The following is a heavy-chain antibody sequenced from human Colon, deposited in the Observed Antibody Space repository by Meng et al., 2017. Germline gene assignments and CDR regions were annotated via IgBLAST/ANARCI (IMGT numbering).Heavy chain of an antibody. J-gene: IGHJ4*02. CDR1: GGSISSYD. V-gene: IGHV4-4*07. CDR2: IYTSGNT. Sequence: AQLQEAGLGLVKPSETLSLLCTVSGGSISSYDWGWIRQPAGKGLEWIGRIYTSGNTNYNPSLESRVTMSVDTSKNQFSLKLSSVTAADTAVYYCARYGDYYFDFWGQGTLVTVSS. D-gene: IGHD4-17*01. CDR3: ARYGDYYFDF.